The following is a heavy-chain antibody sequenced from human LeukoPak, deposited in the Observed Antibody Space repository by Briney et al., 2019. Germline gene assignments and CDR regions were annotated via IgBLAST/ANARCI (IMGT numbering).Heavy chain of an antibody. D-gene: IGHD2-15*01. J-gene: IGHJ3*02. CDR2: INPSGGST. Sequence: ASVKVSCKASGHTFTSYYMHWVRQAPGQGLEWMGIINPSGGSTSYAQKFQGRVTMTRDTSTSTVYMELSSLRSEDTAVYYCARAATNDAFDIWGQGTMVTVSS. V-gene: IGHV1-46*01. CDR1: GHTFTSYY. CDR3: ARAATNDAFDI.